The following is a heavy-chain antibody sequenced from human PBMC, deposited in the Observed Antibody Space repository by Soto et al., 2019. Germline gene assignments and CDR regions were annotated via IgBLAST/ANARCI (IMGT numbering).Heavy chain of an antibody. J-gene: IGHJ6*02. Sequence: GGSLRLSCAASGFTFSSYAMTWVRQAPGKGLEWVSAISGSGGSTYYADPVKGRFTISRDNSKKTLYLQMNSLRAEDTAVYYCAKDPPGPYYYSYYGMDVWGQGTTVTVSS. V-gene: IGHV3-23*01. CDR2: ISGSGGST. CDR3: AKDPPGPYYYSYYGMDV. CDR1: GFTFSSYA.